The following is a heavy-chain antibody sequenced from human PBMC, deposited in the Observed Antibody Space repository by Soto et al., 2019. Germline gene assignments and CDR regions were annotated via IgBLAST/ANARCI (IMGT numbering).Heavy chain of an antibody. J-gene: IGHJ4*01. CDR1: GYTFTSYY. CDR2: INPSGGST. Sequence: ASVKVSCKASGYTFTSYYMHWVRQAPGQGLEWMGIINPSGGSTSYAQKLQGRVTMTRDTSTSTVYMELSSLRSEDTAVYYCARGSGLAYYHASGATLDYWRHGTLVTVSS. V-gene: IGHV1-46*01. D-gene: IGHD3-10*01. CDR3: ARGSGLAYYHASGATLDY.